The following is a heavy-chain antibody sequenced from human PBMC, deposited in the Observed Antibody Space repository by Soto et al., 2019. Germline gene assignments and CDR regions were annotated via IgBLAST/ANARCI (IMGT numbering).Heavy chain of an antibody. CDR3: ARDIVVVPAGFYYYYGMDV. CDR1: GYTFTSYY. Sequence: ASVKASCKASGYTFTSYYMHWVRQAPGQGLEWMGIINPSGGSTSYAQKFQGRVTMTRDTSTSTVYMELSSLRSEDTAVYYCARDIVVVPAGFYYYYGMDVWGQGTTVTVSS. V-gene: IGHV1-46*01. CDR2: INPSGGST. D-gene: IGHD2-2*01. J-gene: IGHJ6*02.